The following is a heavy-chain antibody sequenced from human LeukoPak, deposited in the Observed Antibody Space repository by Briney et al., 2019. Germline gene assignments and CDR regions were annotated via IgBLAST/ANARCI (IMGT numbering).Heavy chain of an antibody. CDR2: MSGNGGRT. CDR1: GVTFCRHA. V-gene: IGHV3-64D*06. J-gene: IGHJ4*02. D-gene: IGHD7-27*01. Sequence: PGGSLRLSCSVSGVTFCRHAVHWVRQAPGKGLEYVSAMSGNGGRTYYADSVKGRFTISRDNFKNTLYLQMTSLRPGDTAVYYCVVHPEFTCPGVHDDWGQGTLVTVSS. CDR3: VVHPEFTCPGVHDD.